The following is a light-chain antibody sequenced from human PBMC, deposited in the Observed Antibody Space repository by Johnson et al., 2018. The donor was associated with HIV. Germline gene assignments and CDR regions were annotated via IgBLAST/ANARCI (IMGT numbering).Light chain of an antibody. CDR3: GTWDSSLRTGF. CDR2: EDN. J-gene: IGLJ1*01. V-gene: IGLV1-51*02. CDR1: SSNIGSNY. Sequence: QSVLTQPPSVSAAPGQRVTISCSGSSSNIGSNYVSWYQQFPGAAPKLLIYEDNKRPSGIPDRFSGSKSGPSATLAITGLQTGYDAAYYCGTWDSSLRTGFVGTGTKVTVL.